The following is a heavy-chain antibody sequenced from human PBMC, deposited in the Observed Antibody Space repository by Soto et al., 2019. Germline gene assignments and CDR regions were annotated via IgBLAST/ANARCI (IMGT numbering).Heavy chain of an antibody. V-gene: IGHV4-39*01. J-gene: IGHJ4*02. CDR2: IYYSGST. Sequence: SETLSLTCTFSGGSISSSSYYWGWIRQPPGKGLEWIGSIYYSGSTYYNPSLKSRVTISVDTSKNQFSLKLSSVTAADTAVYYCARQGVIGSSWYNLLEYWGQGTLVTVSS. CDR3: ARQGVIGSSWYNLLEY. CDR1: GGSISSSSYY. D-gene: IGHD6-13*01.